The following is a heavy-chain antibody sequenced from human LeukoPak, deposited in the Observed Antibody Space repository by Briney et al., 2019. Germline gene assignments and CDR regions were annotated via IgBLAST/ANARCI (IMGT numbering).Heavy chain of an antibody. CDR2: IKQDGSEK. Sequence: GGSLRLSCATSGFTFSSYWMSWVRQAPGKGLEWVANIKQDGSEKYYVDSVKGRFTISRDNAKNSLYLQMNSLRAEDTAVYYCAREILYDSSGYYHLPGTFDYWGQGTLVTVSS. D-gene: IGHD3-22*01. J-gene: IGHJ4*02. CDR1: GFTFSSYW. V-gene: IGHV3-7*01. CDR3: AREILYDSSGYYHLPGTFDY.